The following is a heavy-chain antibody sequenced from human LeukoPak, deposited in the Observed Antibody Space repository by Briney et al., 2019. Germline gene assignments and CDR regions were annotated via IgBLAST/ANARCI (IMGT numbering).Heavy chain of an antibody. V-gene: IGHV3-43*02. CDR1: GFTFGDSA. CDR2: ISADGATT. Sequence: GGSLRLSCAASGFTFGDSAMHWVRQAPGKSLEWVSLISADGATTYYADSVKGRFTFSSDNSEKSLSLQMNSLRTEDTAFYYCAKDAYDYGGNSLDYWGQGTLVTVSS. D-gene: IGHD4-23*01. J-gene: IGHJ4*02. CDR3: AKDAYDYGGNSLDY.